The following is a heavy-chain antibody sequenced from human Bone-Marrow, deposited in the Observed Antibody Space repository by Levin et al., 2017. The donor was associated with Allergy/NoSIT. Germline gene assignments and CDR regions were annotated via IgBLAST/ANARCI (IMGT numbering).Heavy chain of an antibody. D-gene: IGHD2-15*01. CDR1: GFTFSSYA. CDR3: ARSPEVAATNLFDY. Sequence: GGSLRLSCAASGFTFSSYAMHWVRQAPGKGLEWVAVISYDGSNKYYADSVKGRFTISRDNSKNTLYLQMNSLRAEDTAVYYCARSPEVAATNLFDYWGQGTLVTVSS. V-gene: IGHV3-30-3*01. CDR2: ISYDGSNK. J-gene: IGHJ4*02.